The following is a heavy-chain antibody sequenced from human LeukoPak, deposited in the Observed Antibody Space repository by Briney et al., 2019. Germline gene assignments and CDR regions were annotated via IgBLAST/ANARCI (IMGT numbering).Heavy chain of an antibody. CDR2: INIGGTNT. CDR1: GFTFNDYY. Sequence: GGSLRLSCAASGFTFNDYYMSWLRQAPGKGLEWLSYINIGGTNTHYADSVKGRFTISRDNAKKSLYLEMNNLRAEDTAVYYCATDGAGFGTWGQGVLVTVSS. J-gene: IGHJ5*02. V-gene: IGHV3-11*01. CDR3: ATDGAGFGT.